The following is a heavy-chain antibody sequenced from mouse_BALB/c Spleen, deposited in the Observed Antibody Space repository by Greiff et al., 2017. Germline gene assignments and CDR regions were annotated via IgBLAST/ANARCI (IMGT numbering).Heavy chain of an antibody. D-gene: IGHD1-1*01. CDR2: IRSKSNNYAT. CDR3: VRVYYGFDY. V-gene: IGHV10-1*02. Sequence: EVQLVESGGGLVQPKGSLKLSCAASGFTFNTYAMNWVRQAPGKGLEWVARIRSKSNNYATYYADSVKDRFTISRDDSQSMLYLQMNNLKTEDTAMYYCVRVYYGFDYWGQGTTLTVSS. CDR1: GFTFNTYA. J-gene: IGHJ2*01.